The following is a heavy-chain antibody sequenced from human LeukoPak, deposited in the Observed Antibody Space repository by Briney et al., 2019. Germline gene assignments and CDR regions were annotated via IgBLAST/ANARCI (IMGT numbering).Heavy chain of an antibody. CDR1: GGSFSGYY. CDR2: INHSGST. Sequence: PSETLSLTCAVYGGSFSGYYWSWIRQPPGKGLEWIGEINHSGSTNYNPSLKSRVTISVDTSKNQFSLKLSSVTAADTAVYYCARVFQDSSGERVSNWFDPGGQGPLVTVSS. D-gene: IGHD3-22*01. CDR3: ARVFQDSSGERVSNWFDP. J-gene: IGHJ5*02. V-gene: IGHV4-34*01.